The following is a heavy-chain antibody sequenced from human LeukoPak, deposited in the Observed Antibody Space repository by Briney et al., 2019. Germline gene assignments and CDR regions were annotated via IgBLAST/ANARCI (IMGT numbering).Heavy chain of an antibody. CDR3: VRGSGGYDPLDFDS. CDR2: ISSSSTSM. J-gene: IGHJ4*02. D-gene: IGHD5-12*01. Sequence: GRSLRLSCAASGFTFSSYAMHWVRQAPGKGLEWIAYISSSSTSMYYADSVKGRFSISRDNPKKSIYLQMNSLRGEDTAVYHCVRGSGGYDPLDFDSWGQGSLVTVSS. CDR1: GFTFSSYA. V-gene: IGHV3-48*01.